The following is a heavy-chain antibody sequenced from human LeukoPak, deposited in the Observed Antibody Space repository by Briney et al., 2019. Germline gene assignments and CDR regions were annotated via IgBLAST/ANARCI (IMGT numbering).Heavy chain of an antibody. CDR2: IIPIFGTA. CDR1: GGTFSSYA. D-gene: IGHD2-2*01. V-gene: IGHV1-69*13. Sequence: SVQVSCQASGGTFSSYAISWVRQAPGQGLEWMGGIIPIFGTANYAQKFQGRVTITADESTSTAYMELSSLRSEDTAVYYCASGRHRSYQLLSYYYYGMDVWGQGTTVTVSS. J-gene: IGHJ6*02. CDR3: ASGRHRSYQLLSYYYYGMDV.